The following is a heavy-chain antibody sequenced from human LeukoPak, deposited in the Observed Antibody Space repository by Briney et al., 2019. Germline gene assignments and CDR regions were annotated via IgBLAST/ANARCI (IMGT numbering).Heavy chain of an antibody. J-gene: IGHJ4*02. Sequence: SETLSLTCAVYGGSFGGYYWSWIRQPPGKGLEWIGEINHSGSTNYNPSLKSRVTISVDTSKNQFSLKLSSVTAADTAVYYCARHPIRGIIVGATYDYWGQGTLVTVSS. CDR1: GGSFGGYY. D-gene: IGHD1-26*01. CDR2: INHSGST. V-gene: IGHV4-34*01. CDR3: ARHPIRGIIVGATYDY.